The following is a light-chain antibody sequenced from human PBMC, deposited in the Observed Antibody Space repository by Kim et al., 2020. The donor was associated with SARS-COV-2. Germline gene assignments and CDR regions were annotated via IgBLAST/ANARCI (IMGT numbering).Light chain of an antibody. Sequence: SPGERAPLSCRASQSVSSSYLAWYQQNPGQAPRLLIYGASSRATGIPDRFSGSGSGTDFTLTISRLEPEDFAVYYCQQYGGSPATFGQGTKVDIK. J-gene: IGKJ1*01. V-gene: IGKV3-20*01. CDR3: QQYGGSPAT. CDR2: GAS. CDR1: QSVSSSY.